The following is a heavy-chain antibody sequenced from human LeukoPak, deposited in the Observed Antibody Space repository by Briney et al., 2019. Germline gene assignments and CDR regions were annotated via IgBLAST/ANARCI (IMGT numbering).Heavy chain of an antibody. D-gene: IGHD3-3*01. J-gene: IGHJ4*02. V-gene: IGHV4-39*01. Sequence: SETLSLTCTVSGGSISSSSYYWGWIRQPPGKGLEWIGSIYYSGSTYYNPSLKSRVTISVDTSKNQFSLKLSSVTAADTAVYYCARQDFWSGYPTFGYWGQGTLVTVSS. CDR3: ARQDFWSGYPTFGY. CDR2: IYYSGST. CDR1: GGSISSSSYY.